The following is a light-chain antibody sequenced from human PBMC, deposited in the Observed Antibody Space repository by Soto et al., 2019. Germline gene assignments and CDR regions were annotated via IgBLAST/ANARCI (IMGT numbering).Light chain of an antibody. CDR3: QHFDPYSPMWT. CDR1: QSINW. Sequence: DIQLAQSPSTLSASVGDRLIITCRATQSINWLAWYQQKPGKAPKLLIFEASRLESGVTSRFSGRGSATEFTRTISSLQPDDFGTYYCQHFDPYSPMWTFGQGTKVDVK. J-gene: IGKJ1*01. V-gene: IGKV1-5*03. CDR2: EAS.